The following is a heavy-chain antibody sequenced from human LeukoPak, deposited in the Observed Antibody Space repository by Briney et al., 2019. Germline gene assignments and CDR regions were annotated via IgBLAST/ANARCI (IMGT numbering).Heavy chain of an antibody. CDR1: GDTFSSYA. V-gene: IGHV1-69*05. CDR3: ARVRVYTGYDPQFDP. J-gene: IGHJ5*02. CDR2: IIPIFGTA. Sequence: SVKVSCNASGDTFSSYAISWVRHAPGQGLEWMGGIIPIFGTANYAQKFQGRVTITTDESTSTAYMELSSLRSEDTAVYYCARVRVYTGYDPQFDPWGQGTLVTVSS. D-gene: IGHD5-12*01.